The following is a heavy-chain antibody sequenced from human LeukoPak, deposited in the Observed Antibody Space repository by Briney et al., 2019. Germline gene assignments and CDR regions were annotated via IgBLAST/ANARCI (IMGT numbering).Heavy chain of an antibody. CDR3: AREITVTTGWFDP. CDR1: GFTFSSYS. V-gene: IGHV3-7*01. CDR2: IKQDGSEK. J-gene: IGHJ5*02. D-gene: IGHD4-17*01. Sequence: PGGSLRLSCAASGFTFSSYSMNWVRQAPEKGLEWVANIKQDGSEKYYVDSVKGRFTISRDNAKNSLYLQMNSLRAEDTAVYYCAREITVTTGWFDPWGQGTLVTVSS.